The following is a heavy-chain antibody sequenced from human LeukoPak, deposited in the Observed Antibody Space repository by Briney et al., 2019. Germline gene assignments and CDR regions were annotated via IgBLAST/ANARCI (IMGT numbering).Heavy chain of an antibody. D-gene: IGHD3-3*01. CDR2: INAHGDTT. CDR3: ARASGYLNDLDY. Sequence: GGSLRLSCEASGFTFSKYRMHWVRQVPGKGLVWVSYINAHGDTTTYADSVRGRFTISRDNAKNTVFLQMNSLGAEDTAFYYCARASGYLNDLDYWGQGTLVPVSS. CDR1: GFTFSKYR. J-gene: IGHJ4*02. V-gene: IGHV3-74*01.